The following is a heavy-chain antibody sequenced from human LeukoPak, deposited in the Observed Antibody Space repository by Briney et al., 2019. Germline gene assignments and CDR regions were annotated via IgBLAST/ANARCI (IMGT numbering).Heavy chain of an antibody. V-gene: IGHV4-39*02. CDR3: ARLTFFTYYYDSSDYKGFYFDY. CDR2: IFYSGST. Sequence: SETLSLTCTVSGGSISSGSYYWGWVRQPPGKGLEYIGTIFYSGSTYYNPSLKSRVTMSVDTSKNHFSLRLSSVTAADTAVFYCARLTFFTYYYDSSDYKGFYFDYWGQGTLVTVSS. CDR1: GGSISSGSYY. D-gene: IGHD3-22*01. J-gene: IGHJ4*02.